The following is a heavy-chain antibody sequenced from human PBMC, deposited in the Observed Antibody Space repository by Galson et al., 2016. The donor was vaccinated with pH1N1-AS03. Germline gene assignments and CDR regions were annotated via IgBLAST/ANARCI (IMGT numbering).Heavy chain of an antibody. Sequence: SVKVSCKVSGLSLSELSMHWVRQAPGKGLEWMGCFDREHGEAIYAQKFQGRLTVTEDRSTDTAYMELSSLRPEDTATYYCATDYDYWGQGTLVTVSS. CDR1: GLSLSELS. CDR2: FDREHGEA. J-gene: IGHJ4*02. V-gene: IGHV1-24*01. CDR3: ATDYDY.